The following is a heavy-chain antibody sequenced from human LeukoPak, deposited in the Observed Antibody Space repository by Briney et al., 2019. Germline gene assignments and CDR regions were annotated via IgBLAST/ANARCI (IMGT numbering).Heavy chain of an antibody. J-gene: IGHJ3*02. V-gene: IGHV4-39*01. CDR3: ARRTLSGVISSGAFDI. D-gene: IGHD3-10*01. CDR2: IYYSGST. CDR1: GGSISSSSYY. Sequence: SETLSLTCTVSGGSISSSSYYWGWIRQPPGKGLEWIGSIYYSGSTYYNPSLKSRVTISVDTSKNQFSLKLSSVTAADTAVYYCARRTLSGVISSGAFDIWGQGTMVTVSS.